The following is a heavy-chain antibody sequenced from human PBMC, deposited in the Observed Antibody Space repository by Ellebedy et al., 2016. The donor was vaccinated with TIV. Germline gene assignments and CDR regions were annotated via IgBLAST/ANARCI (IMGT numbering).Heavy chain of an antibody. V-gene: IGHV3-13*01. Sequence: GGSLRLSCAASGFTLRNYYMHWVRQVKGKGLEWVSTMGTADDSYYSGSVKGRFTMYREDAKNSLYLQMGSLRAEDMAVYYCARVLDMGEQSQGFDYWGQGTLVTVSS. J-gene: IGHJ4*02. CDR2: MGTADDS. CDR1: GFTLRNYY. CDR3: ARVLDMGEQSQGFDY. D-gene: IGHD2-2*03.